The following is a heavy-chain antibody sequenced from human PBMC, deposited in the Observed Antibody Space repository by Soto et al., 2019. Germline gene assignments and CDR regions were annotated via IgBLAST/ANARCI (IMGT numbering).Heavy chain of an antibody. V-gene: IGHV3-23*01. CDR1: GFTFSSYA. CDR3: AKAVYSSSWYRGGFDY. D-gene: IGHD6-13*01. CDR2: ISGSGGST. Sequence: GGSLRLSCAASGFTFSSYAMSWVRQAPGKGLEWVSAISGSGGSTYYADSVKGRFTISRDNSKNTLYLQMNSLRAEDTAVYYCAKAVYSSSWYRGGFDYWGQGTLVTVSS. J-gene: IGHJ4*02.